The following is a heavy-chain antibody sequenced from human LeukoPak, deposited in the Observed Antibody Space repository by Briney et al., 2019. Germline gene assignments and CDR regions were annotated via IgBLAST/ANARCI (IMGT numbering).Heavy chain of an antibody. Sequence: PGGSLRLSCAASGFTFSSYAMSWVRQAPGKGLEWVSAVSDSGGGTYYADSVKGRFTISRANSKNTLYLQMNSLRAEDTAVYYCAKGEKTRPCGGVIDYWGQGTLVTVSS. CDR1: GFTFSSYA. V-gene: IGHV3-23*01. J-gene: IGHJ4*02. CDR2: VSDSGGGT. D-gene: IGHD3-16*02. CDR3: AKGEKTRPCGGVIDY.